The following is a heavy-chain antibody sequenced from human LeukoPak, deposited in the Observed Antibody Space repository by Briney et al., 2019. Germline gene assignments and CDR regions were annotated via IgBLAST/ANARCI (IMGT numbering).Heavy chain of an antibody. CDR3: VLRGGATDY. CDR2: ITSSGGNT. Sequence: PGGSLRLSCAASGFTFSSYVMSWVRQAPGKGLEWVSTITSSGGNTYYADSVKGRFTISRDNSKNTLYLQMNSLRAEDTAVYYCVLRGGATDYWGQGTLVTVSS. D-gene: IGHD3-16*01. J-gene: IGHJ4*02. V-gene: IGHV3-23*01. CDR1: GFTFSSYV.